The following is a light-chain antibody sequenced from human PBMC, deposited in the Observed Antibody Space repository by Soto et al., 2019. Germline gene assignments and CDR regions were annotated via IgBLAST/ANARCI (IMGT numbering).Light chain of an antibody. Sequence: DIQMSQSPSSVCAFVGDRVSLTCRASQDIGDWLAWYQQKPGKAPKLLVYAASSLQSGVTSRFSGSGSGTDFTLTISSLQPEDFATYYCQQANSFPPCFGQGTRLEIK. J-gene: IGKJ5*01. CDR3: QQANSFPPC. V-gene: IGKV1-12*01. CDR2: AAS. CDR1: QDIGDW.